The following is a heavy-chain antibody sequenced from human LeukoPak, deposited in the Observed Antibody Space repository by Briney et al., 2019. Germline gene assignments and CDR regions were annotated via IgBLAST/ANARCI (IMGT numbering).Heavy chain of an antibody. Sequence: PSETLSLTCTVSGGSISSYYWSWIRQPPGKGLEWIGYIYYSGSANYNPSLKSRVTISVDTSKNQFSLKLSSVTAADTAAYYCARFLNYYDSSGYHSDWGQGTLVTVSS. D-gene: IGHD3-22*01. V-gene: IGHV4-59*01. CDR3: ARFLNYYDSSGYHSD. CDR1: GGSISSYY. J-gene: IGHJ4*02. CDR2: IYYSGSA.